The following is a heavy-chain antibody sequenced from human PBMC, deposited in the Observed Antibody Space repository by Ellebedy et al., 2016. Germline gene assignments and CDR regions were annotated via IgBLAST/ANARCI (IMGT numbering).Heavy chain of an antibody. J-gene: IGHJ6*03. CDR2: INHSGST. V-gene: IGHV4-34*01. Sequence: SETLFLTXGVSGGSITYYYWSWLRQPPGKGLEWIGEINHSGSTNYNPSLTSRVTISVDTSKNQFSLTLTSVTAADTAMYYCARETVQRTLVGVVIGNFYMDVWGKGTPVTVSS. CDR3: ARETVQRTLVGVVIGNFYMDV. D-gene: IGHD3-3*01. CDR1: GGSITYYY.